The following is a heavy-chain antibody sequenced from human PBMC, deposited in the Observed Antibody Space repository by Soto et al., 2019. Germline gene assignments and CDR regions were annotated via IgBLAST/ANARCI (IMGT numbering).Heavy chain of an antibody. Sequence: PGGSLRLSCAASGFTFSSYAMSWVRQAPGKGLEWVSAISGSGGSTYYADSVKGRFTISRDNSKNTLYLQMNSLRAEDTAVYYCAKDPQDIVVVPAARLAFDWFDPWGQGTLVTVSS. CDR1: GFTFSSYA. V-gene: IGHV3-23*01. D-gene: IGHD2-2*01. J-gene: IGHJ5*02. CDR2: ISGSGGST. CDR3: AKDPQDIVVVPAARLAFDWFDP.